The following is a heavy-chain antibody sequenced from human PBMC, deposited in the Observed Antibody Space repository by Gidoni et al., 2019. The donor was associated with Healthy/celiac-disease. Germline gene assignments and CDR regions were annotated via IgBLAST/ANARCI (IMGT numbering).Heavy chain of an antibody. CDR3: ASQGTAGTIGRPNTAYFDY. D-gene: IGHD1-7*01. J-gene: IGHJ4*02. CDR2: ISSSGSTI. CDR1: GFTFSDYY. Sequence: QVQLVESGGGLVKPGGSLRLSCAASGFTFSDYYIRWIRPAPGKGLEWVSYISSSGSTIYYADSVKGRFTISRDNAKNSLYLQMNSLRAEDTAVYYCASQGTAGTIGRPNTAYFDYWGQGTLVTVSS. V-gene: IGHV3-11*01.